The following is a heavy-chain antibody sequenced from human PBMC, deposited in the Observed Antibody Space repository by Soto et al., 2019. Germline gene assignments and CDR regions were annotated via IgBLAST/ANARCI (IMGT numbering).Heavy chain of an antibody. CDR3: ARRWVRIFDY. V-gene: IGHV4-34*01. CDR2: INHSGST. CDR1: GGSISSYY. D-gene: IGHD6-13*01. J-gene: IGHJ4*02. Sequence: QVQLQQWGAGLLKPSETLSLSCAVYGGSISSYYWNWIRQPPGKGLEWIGEINHSGSTNYNPSLKSRVTLSVDTSKNQFSLKLSSVPAADTAVYYCARRWVRIFDYWGQGTLVTVSS.